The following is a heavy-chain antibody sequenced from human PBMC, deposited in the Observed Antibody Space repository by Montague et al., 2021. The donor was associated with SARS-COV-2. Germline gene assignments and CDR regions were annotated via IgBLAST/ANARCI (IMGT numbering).Heavy chain of an antibody. CDR3: ARARITMIVVVNAFDI. Sequence: ILSLTCTVSGGSISSGGYYWSWIRQHPGKGLEWIGYIYYSGSTXYNPSLKSRVTISVDTSKNQFSLKLSSVTAADTAVYYCARARITMIVVVNAFDIWGQGTMATVSS. CDR2: IYYSGST. CDR1: GGSISSGGYY. D-gene: IGHD3-22*01. J-gene: IGHJ3*02. V-gene: IGHV4-31*03.